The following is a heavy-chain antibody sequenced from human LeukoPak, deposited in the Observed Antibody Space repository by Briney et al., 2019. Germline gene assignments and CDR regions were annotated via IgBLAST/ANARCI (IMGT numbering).Heavy chain of an antibody. CDR2: ISHTGGSP. J-gene: IGHJ6*03. D-gene: IGHD2-15*01. V-gene: IGHV3-23*01. Sequence: GGSLRLSCAASGFTFSSYAMSWVRQAPGKGLEWVSSISHTGGSPYYADSVKGRFTVSRDNSENTLYLQMNSLTVDDTAIYYCAKNADRGAYCRGGSCYPYYYYYMDVWGTGTTVTISS. CDR3: AKNADRGAYCRGGSCYPYYYYYMDV. CDR1: GFTFSSYA.